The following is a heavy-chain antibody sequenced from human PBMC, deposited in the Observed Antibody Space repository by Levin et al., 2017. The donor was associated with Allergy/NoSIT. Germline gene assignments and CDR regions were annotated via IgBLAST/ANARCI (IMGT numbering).Heavy chain of an antibody. J-gene: IGHJ4*02. CDR3: ASPVGEAVGRFDY. CDR2: IIPILGIA. CDR1: GGTFSSYT. Sequence: ASVKVSCKASGGTFSSYTISWVRQAPGQGLEWMGRIIPILGIANYAQKFQGRVTITADKSTSTAYMELSSLRSEDTAVYYCASPVGEAVGRFDYWGQGTLVTVSS. D-gene: IGHD3-10*01. V-gene: IGHV1-69*02.